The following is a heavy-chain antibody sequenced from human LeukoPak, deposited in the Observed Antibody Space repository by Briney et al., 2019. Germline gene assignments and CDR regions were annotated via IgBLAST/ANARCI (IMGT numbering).Heavy chain of an antibody. Sequence: GGSLRLSCAASGFTFSSYNMNWVRQAPGKGPEWVSSITSSSSYIYYADSVKGRFTISRDNAKNSLYLQMDSLRVEDTAVYYCARDHVFIAAAPEGPWGQGTLVTVSS. CDR2: ITSSSSYI. CDR1: GFTFSSYN. D-gene: IGHD6-13*01. J-gene: IGHJ5*02. CDR3: ARDHVFIAAAPEGP. V-gene: IGHV3-21*04.